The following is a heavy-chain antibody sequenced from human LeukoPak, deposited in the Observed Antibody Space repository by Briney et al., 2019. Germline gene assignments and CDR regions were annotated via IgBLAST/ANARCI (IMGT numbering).Heavy chain of an antibody. CDR2: ISANSGDT. V-gene: IGHV1-18*01. D-gene: IGHD3-9*01. Sequence: GASVKVPCKTAGYTFSSHGISWVRQAPGQGLEWMGWISANSGDTKFAQKFQGRVTMTTETSTNTAYMELRSLRFDDTAIYYCARDKRYAFDNWGQGTLVSVSS. J-gene: IGHJ4*02. CDR1: GYTFSSHG. CDR3: ARDKRYAFDN.